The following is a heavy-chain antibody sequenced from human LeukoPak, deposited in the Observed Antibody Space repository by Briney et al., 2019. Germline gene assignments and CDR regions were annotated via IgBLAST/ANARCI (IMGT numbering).Heavy chain of an antibody. J-gene: IGHJ3*02. CDR2: IRSKAYGGTT. D-gene: IGHD1-26*01. CDR3: TRDPRGSYGPDAFDI. V-gene: IGHV3-49*04. Sequence: PGGSLRLSCTASGFTFGDYAMSWVRQAPGKGLEWVGFIRSKAYGGTTEYAASVKGRFTISRDDSKSIAYLQMNSLKTEDRAVYYCTRDPRGSYGPDAFDIWGQGTKVTVSS. CDR1: GFTFGDYA.